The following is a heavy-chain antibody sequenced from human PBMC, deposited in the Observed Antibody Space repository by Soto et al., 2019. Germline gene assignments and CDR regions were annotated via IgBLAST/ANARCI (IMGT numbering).Heavy chain of an antibody. CDR3: AREPYGGNAETFEY. CDR1: GYTFTGYY. J-gene: IGHJ4*02. V-gene: IGHV1-2*02. Sequence: GASVKVSCKASGYTFTGYYIHWVRQAPLQVLEWMVCINPNSGGTNYAQKFQGRVTMTRDTSISTAYMELSRLRSDDTAVYYCAREPYGGNAETFEYWGQGTMVTVSS. CDR2: INPNSGGT. D-gene: IGHD4-17*01.